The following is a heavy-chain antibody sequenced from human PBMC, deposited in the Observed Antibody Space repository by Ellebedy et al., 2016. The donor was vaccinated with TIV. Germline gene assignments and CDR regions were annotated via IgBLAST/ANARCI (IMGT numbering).Heavy chain of an antibody. CDR3: ARTGAGSD. Sequence: PGGSLRLSCAASGFTFSSYAMSWVLSAPGQGLEWVSTIGDDGANTYYADSVKGRFAISRDNSKNTLFLQMNCLRAEETAVYYCARTGAGSDWGQGTLVIVSS. J-gene: IGHJ4*02. CDR1: GFTFSSYA. CDR2: IGDDGANT. D-gene: IGHD6-19*01. V-gene: IGHV3-23*01.